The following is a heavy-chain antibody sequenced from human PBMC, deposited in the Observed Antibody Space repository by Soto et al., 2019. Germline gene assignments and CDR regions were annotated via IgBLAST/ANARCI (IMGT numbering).Heavy chain of an antibody. Sequence: QVQLVQSGAEVKKPGSSVKVSCKASGGTFSSYAISWVRQAPGQGLEWMGGIIPIFGTANYAQKFPGRVTITADEATSTAYMELSSLRAEDTAVYYCARDPRDSSGYYYGYFDYWGQGTLVTVSS. CDR1: GGTFSSYA. D-gene: IGHD3-22*01. J-gene: IGHJ4*02. CDR2: IIPIFGTA. V-gene: IGHV1-69*01. CDR3: ARDPRDSSGYYYGYFDY.